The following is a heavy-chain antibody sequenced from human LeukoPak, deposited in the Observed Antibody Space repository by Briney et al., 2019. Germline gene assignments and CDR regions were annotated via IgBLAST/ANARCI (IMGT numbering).Heavy chain of an antibody. CDR1: GFTFSIYC. D-gene: IGHD3-22*01. Sequence: PGGSLRLSCAASGFTFSIYCMIGVREARGKGLEGVANIKQDGREKFYVDSVKGRFTISRDNAKNSLYLQMNSLRAEDTAVYYCARDTPKYYYDSSGYYPAEYFQHWGQGTLVTVSS. CDR3: ARDTPKYYYDSSGYYPAEYFQH. V-gene: IGHV3-7*01. J-gene: IGHJ1*01. CDR2: IKQDGREK.